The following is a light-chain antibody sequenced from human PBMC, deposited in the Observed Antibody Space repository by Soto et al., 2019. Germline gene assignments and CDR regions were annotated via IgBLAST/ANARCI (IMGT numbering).Light chain of an antibody. J-gene: IGLJ2*01. Sequence: QSVLTQPPSVSGAPGQRVTISCTGSSSNIGAGYDVHWYQQLPGTAPKLLIYGNNNRPSGVPDRFSGSKSGISASLAITGLQAEDEADYYCQSYDSSLSGVVFGGGTKLTVL. V-gene: IGLV1-40*01. CDR2: GNN. CDR1: SSNIGAGYD. CDR3: QSYDSSLSGVV.